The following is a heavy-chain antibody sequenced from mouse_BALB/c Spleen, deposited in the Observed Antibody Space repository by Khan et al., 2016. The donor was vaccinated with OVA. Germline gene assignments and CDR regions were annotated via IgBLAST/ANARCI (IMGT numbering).Heavy chain of an antibody. D-gene: IGHD1-1*02. V-gene: IGHV1S56*01. CDR3: ARAGYGSFAY. CDR2: IYPGNVSP. CDR1: GYTFTNYY. Sequence: QVQLQQSGPELVKPGASVRISCKASGYTFTNYYIHWVIQRPGQGLDWIGWIYPGNVSPEYNERFKVKATLTADTYSSTAYMQLSSLTSEDSAVYFCARAGYGSFAYWGQGTLVTVSA. J-gene: IGHJ3*01.